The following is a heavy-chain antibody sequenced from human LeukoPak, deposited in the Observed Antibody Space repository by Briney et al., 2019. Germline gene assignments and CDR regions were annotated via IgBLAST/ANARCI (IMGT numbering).Heavy chain of an antibody. D-gene: IGHD3-10*01. Sequence: SVMIFCNASSGAFTNYAMNWVRQDTGQELQWLGGIIPVLGTPTYAQRFQGRVTITADESTATAYLEVSSLRSEDTAVYFCARWTHGSGGGFFIYWGQGTLVTVSS. CDR3: ARWTHGSGGGFFIY. CDR1: SGAFTNYA. V-gene: IGHV1-69*01. J-gene: IGHJ1*01. CDR2: IIPVLGTP.